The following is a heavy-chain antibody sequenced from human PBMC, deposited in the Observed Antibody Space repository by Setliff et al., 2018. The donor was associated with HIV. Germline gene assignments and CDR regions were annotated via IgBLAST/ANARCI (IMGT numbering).Heavy chain of an antibody. CDR2: INQSGST. J-gene: IGHJ5*02. V-gene: IGHV4-34*01. CDR3: ASSSLYCSGGSCHLTWFDP. D-gene: IGHD2-15*01. CDR1: GGSFSGSY. Sequence: SETLSLTCAVYGGSFSGSYWSWIRQPPGKGREWIGEINQSGSTNYNPSLKSRVTMSVDTSKNQFSLKLSSVTAADTAVYYCASSSLYCSGGSCHLTWFDPWGQGVKVTVSS.